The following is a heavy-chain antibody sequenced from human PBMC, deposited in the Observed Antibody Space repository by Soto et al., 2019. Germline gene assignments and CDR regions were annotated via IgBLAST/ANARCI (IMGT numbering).Heavy chain of an antibody. CDR1: GFTFSDYG. CDR3: VSGQQWLLPVPRRDDY. CDR2: ISAFNGET. J-gene: IGHJ4*01. V-gene: IGHV1-18*01. Sequence: QIQLVQSGAEVKKPGASVKVSCKDSGFTFSDYGFSWVRQAPGRGLEWMGWISAFNGETNYTQKSEGRVAMTTDAASTTAYIELRGLTVADTDVYYCVSGQQWLLPVPRRDDYWGNRSVVPVYS. D-gene: IGHD6-19*01.